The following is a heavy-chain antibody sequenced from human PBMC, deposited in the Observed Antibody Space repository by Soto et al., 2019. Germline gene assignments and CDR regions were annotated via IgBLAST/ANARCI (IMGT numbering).Heavy chain of an antibody. J-gene: IGHJ4*02. D-gene: IGHD2-15*01. V-gene: IGHV1-18*04. CDR1: GYAFTSYG. CDR3: ARAWCSGGKCYFFFDY. Sequence: QVQLVQSGGEVKKLGASVRVSCKASGYAFTSYGIRFLRQAPGQALEGMGWISVYNGNTNYAQKFRGRVNMTTDTSTHTAYMALRSLTSDDTAVYYCARAWCSGGKCYFFFDYWGQGTLVTVSS. CDR2: ISVYNGNT.